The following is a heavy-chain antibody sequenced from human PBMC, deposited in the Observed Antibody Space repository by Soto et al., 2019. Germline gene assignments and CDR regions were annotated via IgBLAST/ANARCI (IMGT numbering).Heavy chain of an antibody. J-gene: IGHJ6*02. V-gene: IGHV3-48*02. Sequence: PGGSLRLSCAASGFTFSSYSMNWVRQAPGKGLEWVSYISSSSSTIYYADSVKGRFTISRDNAKNSLYLQMNSLRDEDTAAYYCARDQGEEGSSWPNEPGYYYYGMXVWGQGTTVTVSS. CDR3: ARDQGEEGSSWPNEPGYYYYGMXV. D-gene: IGHD6-13*01. CDR2: ISSSSSTI. CDR1: GFTFSSYS.